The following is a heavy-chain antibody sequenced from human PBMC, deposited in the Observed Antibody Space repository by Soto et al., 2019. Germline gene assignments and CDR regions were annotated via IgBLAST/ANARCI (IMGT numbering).Heavy chain of an antibody. V-gene: IGHV3-30-3*01. CDR3: AGDPWMDTAFDY. D-gene: IGHD5-18*01. J-gene: IGHJ4*02. Sequence: GGSLRLSCAASGFTFSIYAMHWVRQAPGKGLEWVAVISYDGSNKYYADSVKGRFTISRDNSKNTLYLQMNSLRAEDTAVYYCAGDPWMDTAFDYWGQGTLVTVS. CDR1: GFTFSIYA. CDR2: ISYDGSNK.